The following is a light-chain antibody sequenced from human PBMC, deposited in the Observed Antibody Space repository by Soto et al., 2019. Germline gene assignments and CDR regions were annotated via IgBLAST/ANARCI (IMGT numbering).Light chain of an antibody. CDR2: AAS. Sequence: DIQMTQSPPSLSASVGDRVTITCRASQSISTSLNWYRQKPGKAPDLLIYAASNVQSGVPSRFRGRGARTDFTLTITGLQHEDFNTYYCQPNSSIRITLGQGTRPELK. V-gene: IGKV1-39*01. CDR1: QSISTS. CDR3: QPNSSIRIT. J-gene: IGKJ5*01.